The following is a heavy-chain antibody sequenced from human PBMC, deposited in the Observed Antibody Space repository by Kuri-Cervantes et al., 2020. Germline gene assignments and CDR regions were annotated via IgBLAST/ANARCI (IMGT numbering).Heavy chain of an antibody. CDR1: GYTFTSYA. CDR2: INAGNGNT. CDR3: ASNSDSHGSGSYYKDGFDM. D-gene: IGHD3-10*01. Sequence: ASVKVSCEASGYTFTSYAMHWVRQAPGQRLEWMGWINAGNGNTKYSQKFQGRVTITRDTSTSTAYMELRSLRSDDTAVYYCASNSDSHGSGSYYKDGFDMWGQGTMVTVSS. V-gene: IGHV1-3*01. J-gene: IGHJ3*02.